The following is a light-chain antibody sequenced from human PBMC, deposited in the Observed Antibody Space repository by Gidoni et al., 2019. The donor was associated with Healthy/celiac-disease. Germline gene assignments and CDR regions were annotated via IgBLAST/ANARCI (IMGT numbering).Light chain of an antibody. J-gene: IGKJ4*01. V-gene: IGKV3-11*01. Sequence: EIVLTQSPATLSLSPGERATLSCRASQSVSSYLAWYQQKPGQAPRLLIYDASNRATCIPARFSGSGSVTDFTLTISSLEPEDFAVYYCQQRSNLPLTFGGGTKVEIK. CDR1: QSVSSY. CDR3: QQRSNLPLT. CDR2: DAS.